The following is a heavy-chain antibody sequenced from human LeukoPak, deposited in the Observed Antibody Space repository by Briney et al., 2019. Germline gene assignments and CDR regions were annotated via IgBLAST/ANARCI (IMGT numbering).Heavy chain of an antibody. V-gene: IGHV3-33*01. CDR3: ARDHFDYVWGSYRYLNYYFDY. CDR2: IWYDGSNK. CDR1: GFTFRSHG. Sequence: GGSLSLSCAASGFTFRSHGMHWVRQAPGKGLEWVAFIWYDGSNKYYTDSVKGRFTISRDNSKNTLYLQMNSLRAEDTAVYYCARDHFDYVWGSYRYLNYYFDYWGQGTLVTVSS. J-gene: IGHJ4*02. D-gene: IGHD3-16*02.